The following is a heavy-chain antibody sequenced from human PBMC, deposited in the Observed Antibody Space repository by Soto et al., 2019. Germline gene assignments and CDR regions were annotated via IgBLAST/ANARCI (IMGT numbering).Heavy chain of an antibody. Sequence: SQTLSLTCVGSGDTASSNSVAWNWVRQSPSRGLEWLGRTYYRSRWYSDYAVSVRSRIDINADTSKNQVSLQLNSVTPEDTAVYYCARSKEDSDYYYYGMDVWGQGTTVTVSS. CDR1: GDTASSNSVA. CDR3: ARSKEDSDYYYYGMDV. V-gene: IGHV6-1*01. D-gene: IGHD2-15*01. CDR2: TYYRSRWYS. J-gene: IGHJ6*02.